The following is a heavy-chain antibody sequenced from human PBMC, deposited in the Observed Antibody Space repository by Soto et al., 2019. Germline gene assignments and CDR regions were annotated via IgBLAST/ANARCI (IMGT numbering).Heavy chain of an antibody. J-gene: IGHJ6*02. CDR2: IIPIFGTA. Sequence: SVKVSCKASGGTFSSYAISWVRQAPVQGLEWMGGIIPIFGTANYAQKFQGRVTITADESTSTAYMELSSLRSEDMAVYYCARDGITIFGVVIIHYYYGMDVWGQGTTVTVSS. CDR3: ARDGITIFGVVIIHYYYGMDV. CDR1: GGTFSSYA. D-gene: IGHD3-3*01. V-gene: IGHV1-69*13.